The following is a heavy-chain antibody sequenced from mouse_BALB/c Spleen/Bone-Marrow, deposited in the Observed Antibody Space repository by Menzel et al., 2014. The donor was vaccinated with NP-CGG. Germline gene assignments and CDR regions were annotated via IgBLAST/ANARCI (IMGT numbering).Heavy chain of an antibody. J-gene: IGHJ1*01. CDR1: GFTFSDYY. CDR2: ISDGGSYT. D-gene: IGHD1-2*01. Sequence: EVKLEESGGGLVKPGGSLKLSCAASGFTFSDYYMYWVRRTPGKRLELVATISDGGSYTYYPDSVKGRFTISRDNAKNNLYLQMSSLKSEDTAMYYCARVVTTATLYWYFDVWGAGTTVTVSS. CDR3: ARVVTTATLYWYFDV. V-gene: IGHV5-4*02.